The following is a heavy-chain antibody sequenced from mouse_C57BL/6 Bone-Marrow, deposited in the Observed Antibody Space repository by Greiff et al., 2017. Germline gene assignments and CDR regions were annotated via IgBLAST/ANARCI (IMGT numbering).Heavy chain of an antibody. J-gene: IGHJ3*01. CDR3: ARETRGAY. CDR2: ISDGGSYT. V-gene: IGHV5-4*01. CDR1: GFTFSSYA. Sequence: EVKVVESGGGLVKPGGSLKLSCAASGFTFSSYAMSWVRQTPEKRLEWVATISDGGSYTYYPDNVKGRFTISRDNAKNNLYLQMSHLKSEDTAMYYCARETRGAYWGQGTLVTVSA.